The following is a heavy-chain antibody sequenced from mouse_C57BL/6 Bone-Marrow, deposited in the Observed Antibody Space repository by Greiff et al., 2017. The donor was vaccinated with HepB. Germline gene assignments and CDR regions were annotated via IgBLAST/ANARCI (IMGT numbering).Heavy chain of an antibody. CDR3: ARYEGGYDGLGTFDY. Sequence: EVKLEESGGGLVQPGGSLSLSCAASGFTFTDYYMSWVRQPPGKALEWLGFIRNKANGYTTEYSASVKGRFTISRDNSQSILYLQMNALRAEDSATYYCARYEGGYDGLGTFDYWGQGTTLTVSS. CDR1: GFTFTDYY. D-gene: IGHD2-3*01. J-gene: IGHJ2*01. CDR2: IRNKANGYTT. V-gene: IGHV7-3*01.